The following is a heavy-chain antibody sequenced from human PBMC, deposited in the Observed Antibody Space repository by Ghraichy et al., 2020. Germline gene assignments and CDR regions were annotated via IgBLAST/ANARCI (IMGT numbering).Heavy chain of an antibody. CDR3: ARAPRGFYYGSGSYYDFDY. V-gene: IGHV1-69*02. J-gene: IGHJ4*02. CDR1: GGTFSSYT. Sequence: SVKVSCKASGGTFSSYTISWVRQAPGQGLEWMGRIIPILGIANYAQKFQGRVTITADKSTSTAYMELSSLRSEDTAVYYCARAPRGFYYGSGSYYDFDYWGQGTLVTVSS. D-gene: IGHD3-10*01. CDR2: IIPILGIA.